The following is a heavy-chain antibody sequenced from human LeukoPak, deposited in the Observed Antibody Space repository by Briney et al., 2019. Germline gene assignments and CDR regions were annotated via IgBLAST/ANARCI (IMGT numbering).Heavy chain of an antibody. CDR2: IYGGEST. CDR1: GFIVSSKF. Sequence: GGSLRLSCAASGFIVSSKFMAWVRQTPGKGLEWVSIIYGGESTYYADSVKGRFTISRDNSKNTLNLQMNTLKAEDAAIYYCARVMADDNGIDYWGQGTLVTVSS. V-gene: IGHV3-66*01. J-gene: IGHJ4*02. D-gene: IGHD1-1*01. CDR3: ARVMADDNGIDY.